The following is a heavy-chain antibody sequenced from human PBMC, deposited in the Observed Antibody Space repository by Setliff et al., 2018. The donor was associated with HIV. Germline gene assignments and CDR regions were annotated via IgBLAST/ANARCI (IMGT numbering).Heavy chain of an antibody. CDR2: IHYSVNT. CDR1: GGSVSSSDYY. Sequence: SSETLSLTCTVSGGSVSSSDYYWNWIRQPPGKGLEWIGHIHYSVNTYYNPSLKSRVLISVDTSKNQFSLRLSSVTSADTAIYYCARGGYYTSGTWFDPWGQGTLVTVSS. J-gene: IGHJ5*02. D-gene: IGHD3-10*01. V-gene: IGHV4-30-4*02. CDR3: ARGGYYTSGTWFDP.